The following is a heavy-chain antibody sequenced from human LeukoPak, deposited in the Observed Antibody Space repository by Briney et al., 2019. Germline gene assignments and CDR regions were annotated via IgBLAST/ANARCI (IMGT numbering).Heavy chain of an antibody. D-gene: IGHD6-13*01. V-gene: IGHV3-23*01. CDR3: ANALGGGNTWYYFDC. CDR1: GFTFSSYA. Sequence: GGSLRLSCAASGFTFSSYAMSWVRQAPGKGLEWVSSLSGSGGSPNYANSVKGRFAISRDNSKNTLYLQMNSLRAEDTAVYYCANALGGGNTWYYFDCWGQGTLVTVSS. CDR2: LSGSGGSP. J-gene: IGHJ4*02.